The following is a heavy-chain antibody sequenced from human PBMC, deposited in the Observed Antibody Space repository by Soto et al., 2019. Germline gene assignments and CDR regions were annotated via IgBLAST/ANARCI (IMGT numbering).Heavy chain of an antibody. Sequence: LGECLMISYRCSGCTCSNFWIAWVRHLPGKGLEWRGIIYPGEHETSYSPSFHGKVTISADKSINTAYLQWCSLEASDSAFYYCARSPRSSPYFEYWGQGALVPVSS. V-gene: IGHV5-51*01. CDR1: GCTCSNFW. CDR3: ARSPRSSPYFEY. CDR2: IYPGEHET. D-gene: IGHD6-13*01. J-gene: IGHJ4*02.